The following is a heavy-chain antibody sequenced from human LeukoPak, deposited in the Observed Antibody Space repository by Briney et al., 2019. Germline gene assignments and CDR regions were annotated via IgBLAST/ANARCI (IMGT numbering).Heavy chain of an antibody. Sequence: SETLSLTCTVSGGSISSGGYYWSWIRQHPGKGLEWIGYIYYSGSTYYNPSLKSRVTISVDTSKNQFSLKLSSVTAADTAVYYCAREGASCSDYWGQGTLVTVSS. CDR1: GGSISSGGYY. CDR3: AREGASCSDY. J-gene: IGHJ4*02. CDR2: IYYSGST. V-gene: IGHV4-31*03. D-gene: IGHD2-2*01.